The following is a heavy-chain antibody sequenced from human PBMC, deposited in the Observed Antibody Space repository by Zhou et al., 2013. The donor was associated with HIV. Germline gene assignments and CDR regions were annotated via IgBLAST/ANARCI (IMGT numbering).Heavy chain of an antibody. D-gene: IGHD6-19*01. CDR1: GYTFTGHY. Sequence: QVQLVQSGAEVKKPGASVQVSCKASGYTFTGHYIHWVRQAPGQGLEWMGRIIPIFGTANYAQKFQGRVTITADESTSTAYMDLSSLRSEDTAVYYCARGVDSSGWYTWDYWGQGTLVTVSS. CDR3: ARGVDSSGWYTWDY. J-gene: IGHJ4*02. CDR2: IIPIFGTA. V-gene: IGHV1-69*18.